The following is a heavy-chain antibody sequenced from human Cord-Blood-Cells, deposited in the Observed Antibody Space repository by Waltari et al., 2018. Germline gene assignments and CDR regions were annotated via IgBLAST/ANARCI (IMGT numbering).Heavy chain of an antibody. CDR3: ARVRDLQWLGHFDY. D-gene: IGHD6-19*01. J-gene: IGHJ4*02. CDR2: IIPILGIA. V-gene: IGHV1-69*09. CDR1: GGTFSSYA. Sequence: QVQLVQSGAEVKKPGSSVKVSCKASGGTFSSYAISWVRQAPGQGLEWMGRIIPILGIANYAQKFQGRVTITADKSTSTAYMELSSLRSEDTAVYYCARVRDLQWLGHFDYWGQGTLVTVSS.